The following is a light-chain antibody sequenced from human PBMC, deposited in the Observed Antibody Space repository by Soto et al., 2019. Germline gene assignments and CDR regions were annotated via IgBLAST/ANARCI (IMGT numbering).Light chain of an antibody. CDR1: MRDIGAYNL. CDR3: SSFTARSSII. V-gene: IGLV2-14*01. CDR2: EVR. J-gene: IGLJ2*01. Sequence: QSALTQPASVSGSPGQSITIFCAGTMRDIGAYNLVSWYQQHPGRAPQLIIYEVRNRPSGSSFRVSGSKSGNTASLTISGLQAEDEADYYCSSFTARSSIIFGGGTKLTVL.